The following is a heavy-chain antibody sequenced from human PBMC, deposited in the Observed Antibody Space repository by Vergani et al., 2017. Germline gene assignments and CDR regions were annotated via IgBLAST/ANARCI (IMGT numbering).Heavy chain of an antibody. J-gene: IGHJ6*02. Sequence: EVQLVESGGGLVQPGGSLRLSCAASGFTVSSNYMSWVRQAPGKGLEWVSVIYSGGSTYYADSVKGRFTISRHNSKNTLYLQMNSRRAEDTAVYYCARDRVDIVATTTYYYYYYGMDVWGQGTTVTVSS. CDR1: GFTVSSNY. CDR2: IYSGGST. V-gene: IGHV3-53*04. CDR3: ARDRVDIVATTTYYYYYYGMDV. D-gene: IGHD5-12*01.